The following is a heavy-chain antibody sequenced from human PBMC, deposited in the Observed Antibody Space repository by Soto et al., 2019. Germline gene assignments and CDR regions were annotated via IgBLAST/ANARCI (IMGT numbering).Heavy chain of an antibody. J-gene: IGHJ4*02. CDR2: ISTGRTTI. V-gene: IGHV3-48*01. CDR3: ARGRTGSYLNFDY. Sequence: GGSLRLSCAASGFTFDNYVMHWVRQAPGKGLEWISYISTGRTTIYYADSVKGRFTISRDNAKNSLYLQMNNLTAEDTAVYYCARGRTGSYLNFDYWGQGTPVTVSS. D-gene: IGHD1-26*01. CDR1: GFTFDNYV.